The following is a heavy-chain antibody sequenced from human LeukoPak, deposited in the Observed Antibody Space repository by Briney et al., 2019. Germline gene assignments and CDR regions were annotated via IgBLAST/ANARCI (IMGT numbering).Heavy chain of an antibody. CDR2: IQQDGSEK. V-gene: IGHV3-7*01. Sequence: GGSLRLSCATSGFTFISHWMSWVRQGPGKGLEWVANIQQDGSEKNYVDSVKGRFTISRDNAKNSLYLQMNSLRAEDTAVYYCAKYARRPDYCSGGTCYFDYWGQGTLVTVSS. J-gene: IGHJ4*02. CDR3: AKYARRPDYCSGGTCYFDY. CDR1: GFTFISHW. D-gene: IGHD2-15*01.